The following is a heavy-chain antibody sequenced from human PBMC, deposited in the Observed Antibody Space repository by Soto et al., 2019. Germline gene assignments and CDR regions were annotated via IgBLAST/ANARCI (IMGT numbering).Heavy chain of an antibody. CDR3: AAVVVGATRHTRSGY. D-gene: IGHD2-15*01. Sequence: QLQLQESGPGLVQPSGTLSLICPVSGGSISSSDYFWAWVRQPPGRGLEWIGGIYCSGGTYYNPSLKGPATIHDDTSKNQFSLNLNSVTATDTAMYYCAAVVVGATRHTRSGYWGQGTLVTVSS. CDR1: GGSISSSDYF. J-gene: IGHJ4*02. V-gene: IGHV4-39*01. CDR2: IYCSGGT.